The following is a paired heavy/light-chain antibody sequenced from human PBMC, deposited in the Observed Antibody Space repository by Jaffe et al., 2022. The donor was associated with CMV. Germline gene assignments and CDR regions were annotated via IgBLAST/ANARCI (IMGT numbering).Light chain of an antibody. CDR3: VQGTHWSSRYT. CDR2: KVF. V-gene: IGKV2-30*02. Sequence: DVVMTQSPLSLSVTVGQPASISCRSSQSLLHSDGTTYLNWFQQRPGQSPRRLIYKVFNRDSGVPDRFSGSGSGTDFTLKISRVEAEDVGVYYCVQGTHWSSRYTFGQGTKLEIK. J-gene: IGKJ2*01. CDR1: QSLLHSDGTTY.
Heavy chain of an antibody. CDR2: ISGSGSDT. D-gene: IGHD6-19*01. CDR3: AKGPPGQWLLLDGFDF. CDR1: GFTFSSHA. Sequence: EVQLLESGGGLVQPGGSLRLSCAASGFTFSSHAMSWVRRTPGQGLEWVSAISGSGSDTYYADSVKGRFTISRDNSKNTLYLQMNSLRAEDAALYYCAKGPPGQWLLLDGFDFWGHGTLVTVSS. V-gene: IGHV3-23*01. J-gene: IGHJ3*01.